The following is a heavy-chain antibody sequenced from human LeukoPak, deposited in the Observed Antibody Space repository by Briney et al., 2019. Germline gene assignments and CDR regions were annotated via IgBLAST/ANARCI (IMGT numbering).Heavy chain of an antibody. Sequence: SLRISCTASRGTLRSATISGVCHTPRQRVEWGGGIIHIISTSDYAQKFQGRVTTTTDESTSKAYMERISLRSEDTAVYYCARDSVNLGIAAAGNDYWGQGTLVTVSS. CDR1: RGTLRSAT. J-gene: IGHJ4*02. V-gene: IGHV1-69*16. CDR2: IIHIISTS. CDR3: ARDSVNLGIAAAGNDY. D-gene: IGHD6-13*01.